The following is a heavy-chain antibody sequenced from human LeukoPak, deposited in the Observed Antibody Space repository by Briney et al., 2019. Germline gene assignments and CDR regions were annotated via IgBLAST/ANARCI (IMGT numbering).Heavy chain of an antibody. Sequence: ASETLSLTCTVSGGSISSYYWSWIRQPPGKGLEWIGYIYYSGSTNYNPSLKSRVTISVDTSKNQFSLKLSSVTAADTAVYYCAGSKVLLWFGGGWFDPWGQGTLVTVSS. CDR3: AGSKVLLWFGGGWFDP. J-gene: IGHJ5*02. CDR2: IYYSGST. V-gene: IGHV4-59*01. CDR1: GGSISSYY. D-gene: IGHD3-10*01.